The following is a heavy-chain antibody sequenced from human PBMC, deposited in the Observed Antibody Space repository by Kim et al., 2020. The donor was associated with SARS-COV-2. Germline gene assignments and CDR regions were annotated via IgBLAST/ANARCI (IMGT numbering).Heavy chain of an antibody. CDR3: AKIDYYDSSGYYF. Sequence: YADSVKGRFTISRDNSKNTLYLQMNSLRAEDTAVYYCAKIDYYDSSGYYFWGQGTLVTVSS. D-gene: IGHD3-22*01. J-gene: IGHJ4*02. V-gene: IGHV3-23*01.